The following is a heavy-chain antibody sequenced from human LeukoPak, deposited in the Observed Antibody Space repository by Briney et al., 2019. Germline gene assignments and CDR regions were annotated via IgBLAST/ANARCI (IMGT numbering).Heavy chain of an antibody. Sequence: GGSLRLSCAASGFTFTTYEMNWVRQAPGKGLEWVSYISSSGTTIYYADSVKGRFTISRDNAKNSLYLQMNSLRTEDTAVYYCARDDSSGYYYVDYWGQGTLVTVSS. D-gene: IGHD3-22*01. CDR2: ISSSGTTI. CDR1: GFTFTTYE. V-gene: IGHV3-48*03. J-gene: IGHJ4*02. CDR3: ARDDSSGYYYVDY.